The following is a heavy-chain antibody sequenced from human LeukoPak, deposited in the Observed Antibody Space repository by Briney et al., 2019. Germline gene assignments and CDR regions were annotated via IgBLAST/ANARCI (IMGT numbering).Heavy chain of an antibody. CDR1: GLAFSAYK. CDR2: ISTDGYTT. J-gene: IGHJ4*02. D-gene: IGHD2-15*01. V-gene: IGHV3-74*01. CDR3: VVGGSPGY. Sequence: GGSLRLSCAASGLAFSAYKMHWVRQAPRKGLVWVSRISTDGYTTDYADFVQGRFTASRDNTKNTWSLEMNSLRAEDTAVYYCVVGGSPGYWGQGTLVTISS.